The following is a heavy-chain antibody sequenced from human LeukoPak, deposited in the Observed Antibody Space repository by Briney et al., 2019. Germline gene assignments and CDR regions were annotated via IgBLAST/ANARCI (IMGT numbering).Heavy chain of an antibody. Sequence: PGGSLRLSCVASGFTFSIYTMSWVRQAPGKGLEWVSSTTSSSSSIYSADSVKGRLTISRDNAKNSLYLEMNSLRDEDTAVYYCARDLAWGAYWGQGTLVTVSS. D-gene: IGHD4/OR15-4a*01. CDR3: ARDLAWGAY. V-gene: IGHV3-21*01. CDR1: GFTFSIYT. CDR2: TTSSSSSI. J-gene: IGHJ4*02.